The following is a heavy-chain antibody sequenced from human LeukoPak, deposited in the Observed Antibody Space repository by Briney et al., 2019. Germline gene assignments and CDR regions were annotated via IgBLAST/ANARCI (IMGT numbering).Heavy chain of an antibody. CDR1: GFTFSSYA. CDR2: ISGGGGST. V-gene: IGHV3-23*01. CDR3: AKFYDISTGYSDY. J-gene: IGHJ4*02. D-gene: IGHD3-9*01. Sequence: GGSLRLSCAASGFTFSSYAMSWVRQSPGKGLEWVSVISGGGGSTYYADSVKGRFTISRDNSKNTLYLQMNSLRADDTAAYYCAKFYDISTGYSDYWGQGTLVTVSS.